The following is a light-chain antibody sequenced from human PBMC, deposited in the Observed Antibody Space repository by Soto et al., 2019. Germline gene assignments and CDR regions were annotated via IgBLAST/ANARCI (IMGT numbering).Light chain of an antibody. Sequence: DIQMTQSPSTLSASGGDRVTITCRASQSISSWLAWYQQKPGKAPKLLIYDASSVESGVPSRFSGSGSGTEFTLTISRLQADDFASYYCQQYNSYPQTFGQGTKVDIK. V-gene: IGKV1-5*01. CDR1: QSISSW. CDR2: DAS. CDR3: QQYNSYPQT. J-gene: IGKJ1*01.